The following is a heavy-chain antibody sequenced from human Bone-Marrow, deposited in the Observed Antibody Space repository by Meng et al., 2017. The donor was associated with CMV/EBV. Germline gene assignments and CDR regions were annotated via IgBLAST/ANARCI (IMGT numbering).Heavy chain of an antibody. D-gene: IGHD6-6*01. Sequence: SVKVSCKASGGTFSSYAISWVRQAPGQGLEWMGGIIPIFGTANYAQKFQGRVTITTDGSTSTAYRELSSLRSEDTAVYNCATHSGAARRRAWFDPWGQGTLVTVSS. V-gene: IGHV1-69*05. CDR3: ATHSGAARRRAWFDP. CDR1: GGTFSSYA. CDR2: IIPIFGTA. J-gene: IGHJ5*02.